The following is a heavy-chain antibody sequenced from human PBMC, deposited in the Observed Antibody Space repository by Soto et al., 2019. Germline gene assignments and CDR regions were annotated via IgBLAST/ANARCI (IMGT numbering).Heavy chain of an antibody. J-gene: IGHJ3*02. CDR2: IYHGGSA. Sequence: PSEPLSLTCVVSDYPITSDYYWAWIRQPPGKGLEWIGSIYHGGSAYYNPSLNSRVTILVDTSNKQVSLRVTSVTAADTAVYYCARYRYYFDASGNYRTHAFDIWGPGTLVTVSS. CDR3: ARYRYYFDASGNYRTHAFDI. D-gene: IGHD3-22*01. CDR1: DYPITSDYY. V-gene: IGHV4-38-2*01.